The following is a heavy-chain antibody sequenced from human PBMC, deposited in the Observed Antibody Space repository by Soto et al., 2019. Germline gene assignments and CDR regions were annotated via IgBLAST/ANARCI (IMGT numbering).Heavy chain of an antibody. Sequence: PGGSLRLSCAFSGLTFSGYTMSWVRQAPGKGLEWVSSVSGSGTSIYYADSVKGRFTISRDNSKNSVYLQMDSLTAEDTAVYYCASQELEPPPYYFDQCGQGTLVTVSS. D-gene: IGHD1-1*01. CDR3: ASQELEPPPYYFDQ. V-gene: IGHV3-21*01. J-gene: IGHJ4*02. CDR2: VSGSGTSI. CDR1: GLTFSGYT.